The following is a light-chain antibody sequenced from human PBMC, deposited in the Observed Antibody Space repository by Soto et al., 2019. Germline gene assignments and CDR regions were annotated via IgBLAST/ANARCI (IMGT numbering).Light chain of an antibody. CDR3: SSFTSSSTLL. CDR2: DVN. V-gene: IGLV2-14*01. CDR1: SSDIGSYNY. J-gene: IGLJ2*01. Sequence: QSALTQPASVSGSPGQSITISCTGTSSDIGSYNYVSWYQQHPGKAPKLMIYDVNNRPSGVSNRFSGSKSGNTASLTISGLQPEDEAEYYCSSFTSSSTLLFGGGTKLTVL.